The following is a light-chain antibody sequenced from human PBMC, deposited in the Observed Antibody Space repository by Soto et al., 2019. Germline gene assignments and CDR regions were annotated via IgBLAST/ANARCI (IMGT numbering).Light chain of an antibody. CDR3: QEYNGYSYT. J-gene: IGKJ2*01. Sequence: DIQMTQSPSTLSASVGDRVTVTCRVSRSTSSWLAWYQQKPGKAPKLLIYKASSLESGVPSRFSGSGSGTEFTLTISSLQPDDFATYYCQEYNGYSYTFGQGTKLEIK. CDR1: RSTSSW. CDR2: KAS. V-gene: IGKV1-5*03.